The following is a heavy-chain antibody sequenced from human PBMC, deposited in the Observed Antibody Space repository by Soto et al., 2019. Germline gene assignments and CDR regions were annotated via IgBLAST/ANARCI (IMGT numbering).Heavy chain of an antibody. CDR2: INPSGGST. CDR3: ARNPMGSIVSDTIFGVVIVY. D-gene: IGHD3-3*01. V-gene: IGHV1-46*01. J-gene: IGHJ4*02. CDR1: GYTFTSYY. Sequence: QVQLVQSGAEVKKPGASVKVSCKASGYTFTSYYMHWVRQAPGLGLEWMGIINPSGGSTSYAQKFQGRVTMTRDTATSTVYMELSSLRSEDTAVYHCARNPMGSIVSDTIFGVVIVYWGQGTLVTVSS.